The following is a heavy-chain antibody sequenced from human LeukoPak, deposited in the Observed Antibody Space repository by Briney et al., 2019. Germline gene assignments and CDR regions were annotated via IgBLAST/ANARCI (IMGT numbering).Heavy chain of an antibody. CDR2: ISSNGGST. Sequence: PGGSLRLSCAASGFTFSSYAMHWVRQAPGPGLEYVSAISSNGGSTYYANSVKGRFTISRDNSKNTLYLQMGSLRAEDMAVYYCARERVKGITIFGGPFVPWGQGTLVTVSS. CDR3: ARERVKGITIFGGPFVP. CDR1: GFTFSSYA. V-gene: IGHV3-64*01. J-gene: IGHJ5*02. D-gene: IGHD3-3*01.